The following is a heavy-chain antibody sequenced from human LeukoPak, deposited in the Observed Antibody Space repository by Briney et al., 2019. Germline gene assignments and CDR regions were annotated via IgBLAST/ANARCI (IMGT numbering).Heavy chain of an antibody. CDR3: TRELGPP. V-gene: IGHV3-7*01. CDR2: INQDGSEK. Sequence: GGSLRLSCAASGFTFSTSWMDWVRQAPGRGLEWVANINQDGSEKYYVDSAKGRFTVSRDNAKKSLYLQMNSLRAEDTAMYYCTRELGPPWGQGTLATVSS. J-gene: IGHJ5*02. CDR1: GFTFSTSW.